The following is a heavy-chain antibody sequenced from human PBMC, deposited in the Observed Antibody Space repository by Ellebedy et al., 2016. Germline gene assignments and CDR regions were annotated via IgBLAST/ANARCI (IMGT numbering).Heavy chain of an antibody. J-gene: IGHJ4*02. Sequence: ASVKVSCKASGYMFTSYAMRWVRQAPGQGLEWVGMVHPSDGRTGYAQKFQGRVTMTRDTSTSTVYMDLSSLTSEDTAMYFCARDGGSFDYWGQGTLVTVSS. CDR3: ARDGGSFDY. CDR2: VHPSDGRT. CDR1: GYMFTSYA. D-gene: IGHD1-14*01. V-gene: IGHV1-46*01.